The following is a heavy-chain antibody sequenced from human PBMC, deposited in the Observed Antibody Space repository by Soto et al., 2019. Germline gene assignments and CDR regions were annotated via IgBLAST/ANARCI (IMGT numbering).Heavy chain of an antibody. D-gene: IGHD2-8*01. CDR2: INSGGGTT. CDR1: GFTFNTYW. J-gene: IGHJ4*02. Sequence: GGSLRLSCAASGFTFNTYWIHWFRQAPGKGLVWVSRINSGGGTTTYADSVKGRFTISRDNAKNTLYLQMNGLRAEDTAVYYCARWFTYANFDYFDYRGQGTQVTVSS. CDR3: ARWFTYANFDYFDY. V-gene: IGHV3-74*01.